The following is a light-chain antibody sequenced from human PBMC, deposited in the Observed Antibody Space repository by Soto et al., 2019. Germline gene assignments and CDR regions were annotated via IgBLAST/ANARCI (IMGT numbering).Light chain of an antibody. CDR3: QQYDDWLRLT. J-gene: IGKJ4*01. CDR2: VAS. Sequence: EIVMTQSPATLSVSPGERATLSCRASQSVNIYLAWYQQKPGQAPRLLIFVASSRATGIPARFSGSGSGTEFNLTISSLQSEDFAVYFCQQYDDWLRLTFGGGTKVEIK. V-gene: IGKV3D-15*01. CDR1: QSVNIY.